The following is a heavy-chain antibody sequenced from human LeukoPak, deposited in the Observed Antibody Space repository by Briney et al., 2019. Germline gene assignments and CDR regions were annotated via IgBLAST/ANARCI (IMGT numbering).Heavy chain of an antibody. CDR1: GYTFTSYY. CDR2: INPSGGST. Sequence: ASVKVSCKASGYTFTSYYMHWVRQAPGQGLEWMGIINPSGGSTSYAQKFQGRVTMTRDTSTSTVYMELSSLRSEDTAVYYCARDTTYYYDSSGSPRTYYGMDVWGQGTTVTVSS. J-gene: IGHJ6*02. D-gene: IGHD3-22*01. CDR3: ARDTTYYYDSSGSPRTYYGMDV. V-gene: IGHV1-46*01.